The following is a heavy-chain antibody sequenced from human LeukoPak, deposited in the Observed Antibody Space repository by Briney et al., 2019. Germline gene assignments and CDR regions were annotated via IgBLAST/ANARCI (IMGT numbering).Heavy chain of an antibody. CDR2: ISGSGGST. D-gene: IGHD1-26*01. CDR1: GFTFSSYA. Sequence: EPGGSLRLSCAASGFTFSSYAMSWVRQAPGKGLEWVSAISGSGGSTYYADSVKGRFTISRDNSKNTLCLQMNSLRAEDTAVYYCAKLAVVGATNAEYFQHWGQGTLVTVSS. V-gene: IGHV3-23*01. J-gene: IGHJ1*01. CDR3: AKLAVVGATNAEYFQH.